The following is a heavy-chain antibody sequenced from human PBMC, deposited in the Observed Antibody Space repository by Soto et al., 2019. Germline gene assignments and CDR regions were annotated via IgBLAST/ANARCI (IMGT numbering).Heavy chain of an antibody. CDR1: GFTFSSYA. J-gene: IGHJ4*02. CDR3: ARECSSPSCFLDY. D-gene: IGHD2-2*01. Sequence: PGGSLRLSCAASGFTFSSYAMSWVRQAPGKGLEWVSAISGSGGNTYYADSVKGRFTISRDNSKNTLYLQMNSLRAEDTAVYYCARECSSPSCFLDYWGQGTLVTVSS. V-gene: IGHV3-23*01. CDR2: ISGSGGNT.